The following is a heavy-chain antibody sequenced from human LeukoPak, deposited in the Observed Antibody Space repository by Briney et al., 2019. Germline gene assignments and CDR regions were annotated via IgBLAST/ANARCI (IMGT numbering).Heavy chain of an antibody. V-gene: IGHV3-7*01. D-gene: IGHD1-1*01. J-gene: IGHJ4*02. CDR3: ARGTKGGHLDY. CDR1: GFTFSSYW. CDR2: IKQDGSEK. Sequence: GGSLRLSCAASGFTFSSYWMSWVRQAPGKGLEWVANIKQDGSEKYYVDSVKGRFTISRDNAKNSLYLQTNSLRAEDTAVYYCARGTKGGHLDYWGQGTLVTVSS.